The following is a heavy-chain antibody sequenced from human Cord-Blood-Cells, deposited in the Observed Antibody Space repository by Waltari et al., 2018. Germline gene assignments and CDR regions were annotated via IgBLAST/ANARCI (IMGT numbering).Heavy chain of an antibody. J-gene: IGHJ4*02. CDR1: GGSFSGYY. CDR3: ARLGSGWY. Sequence: QVQLQQWGAGLLKPSETLSLTCAVYGGSFSGYYWSWIRQPPGKGLEWIGEINHSGSTNYIPSLKSRVTISVDTSKNQFSLKLSSVTAADTAVYYCARLGSGWYWGQGTLVTVSS. D-gene: IGHD6-19*01. CDR2: INHSGST. V-gene: IGHV4-34*01.